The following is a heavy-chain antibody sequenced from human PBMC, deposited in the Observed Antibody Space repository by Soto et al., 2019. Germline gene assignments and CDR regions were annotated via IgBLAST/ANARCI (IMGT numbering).Heavy chain of an antibody. CDR1: GFTFSSYG. CDR2: IWYDGSNK. J-gene: IGHJ4*02. Sequence: QVQLVESGGGVVQPGRSLRLSCAASGFTFSSYGMHWVRQAPGKGLEWVAVIWYDGSNKYYADSVKGRFTISRDNSKNTLYLQMNSLGAEDTAVYYCARETYGSGSYLGYWGQGTLVTVSS. V-gene: IGHV3-33*01. CDR3: ARETYGSGSYLGY. D-gene: IGHD3-10*01.